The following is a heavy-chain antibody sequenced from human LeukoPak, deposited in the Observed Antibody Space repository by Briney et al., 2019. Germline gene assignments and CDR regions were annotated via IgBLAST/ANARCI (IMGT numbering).Heavy chain of an antibody. D-gene: IGHD5-24*01. J-gene: IGHJ4*02. CDR2: ISGSGGST. CDR3: ARDRGRWLQYYDY. V-gene: IGHV3-23*01. CDR1: GFTFSSYG. Sequence: GGSLRLSCAASGFTFSSYGMSWVRQAPGKGLEWVSAISGSGGSTNYADSVKGRFTISRDNAKNSLYLQMNSLRAEDTAVYYCARDRGRWLQYYDYWGQGTLVTVSS.